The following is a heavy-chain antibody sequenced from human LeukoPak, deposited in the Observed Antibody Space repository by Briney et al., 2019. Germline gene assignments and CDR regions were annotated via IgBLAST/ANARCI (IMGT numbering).Heavy chain of an antibody. V-gene: IGHV3-30*02. CDR2: IRYDGSNK. J-gene: IGHJ5*02. D-gene: IGHD6-13*01. CDR3: AKDSAFRSKLGWFDP. CDR1: GFTFSSYG. Sequence: GGSLRLSCAASGFTFSSYGMHWVRQAPGKGLEWVAFIRYDGSNKYYADSVKGRFTISRDNSKNTLYLQMNSLRAEDTAVYYCAKDSAFRSKLGWFDPWGQGTLVTVSS.